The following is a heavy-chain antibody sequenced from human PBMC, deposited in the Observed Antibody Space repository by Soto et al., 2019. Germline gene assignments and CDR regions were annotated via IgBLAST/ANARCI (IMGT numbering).Heavy chain of an antibody. CDR3: ARSPHCSGGSCYYWYFDL. D-gene: IGHD2-15*01. CDR2: IYHSGST. CDR1: GGSISSSNW. J-gene: IGHJ2*01. V-gene: IGHV4-4*02. Sequence: QVQLQESGPGLVKPSGTLSLTCAVSGGSISSSNWWSWVRQPPGKGLEWIGEIYHSGSTNYNPSLTSRVTISVDKSKNQFSLKLSSVTAADTAVYYCARSPHCSGGSCYYWYFDLWGRGTLVTVSS.